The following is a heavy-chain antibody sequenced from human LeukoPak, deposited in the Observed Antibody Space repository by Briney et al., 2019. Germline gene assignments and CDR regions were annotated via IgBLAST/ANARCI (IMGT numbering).Heavy chain of an antibody. V-gene: IGHV1-69*06. CDR3: ARGSLAYCGGDCYSGPPDY. D-gene: IGHD2-21*02. CDR1: GGTFSSYA. Sequence: SVKVSCKASGGTFSSYAISWVRQAPGQGLEWMGGIIPIFGTANYAQKFQGRVTLTADKSTSTAYMELSSLRSEDTAVDCCARGSLAYCGGDCYSGPPDYWGQGTLVTVSS. J-gene: IGHJ4*02. CDR2: IIPIFGTA.